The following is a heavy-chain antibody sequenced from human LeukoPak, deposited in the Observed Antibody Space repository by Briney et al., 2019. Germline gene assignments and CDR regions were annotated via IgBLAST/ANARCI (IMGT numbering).Heavy chain of an antibody. J-gene: IGHJ4*02. V-gene: IGHV3-33*01. CDR1: GFTFSSYG. Sequence: GGSLRLSCAASGFTFSSYGMHWVRQAPGKGLEWVAVIWYDGGNKYYADSVKGRFTISRDNSKNTLYLQMNSLRAEDTAVYYCARENSGSPSWYFDYWGQGTLVTVSS. CDR2: IWYDGGNK. CDR3: ARENSGSPSWYFDY. D-gene: IGHD1-26*01.